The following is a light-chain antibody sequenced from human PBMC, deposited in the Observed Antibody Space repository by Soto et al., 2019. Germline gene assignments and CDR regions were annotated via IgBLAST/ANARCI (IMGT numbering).Light chain of an antibody. CDR3: QHYKSYSRT. CDR2: KSS. V-gene: IGKV1-5*03. CDR1: ESINDW. Sequence: DIQMTQSPSTLSASVGDRVTITCRASESINDWLAWYQQRPGKPPKLLIYKSSTLESGVPSRFSGSGSGTEVTLTITSLQPDDFATYYCQHYKSYSRTFGQGTKVEI. J-gene: IGKJ1*01.